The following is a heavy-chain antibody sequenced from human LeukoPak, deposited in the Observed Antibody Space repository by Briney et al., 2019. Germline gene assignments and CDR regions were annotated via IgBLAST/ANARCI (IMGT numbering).Heavy chain of an antibody. CDR1: GFSFSGYG. J-gene: IGHJ4*02. CDR3: AKDGYGGSWEVL. D-gene: IGHD6-13*01. CDR2: IRYDGSNE. V-gene: IGHV3-30*02. Sequence: GGSLRLSCAASGFSFSGYGMHWVRQAPGRGLEWVAFIRYDGSNEYYADSVKGRFTISRDKSKNTLSLQMNGLRVEDTAVYYCAKDGYGGSWEVLWGQGTLVTVSS.